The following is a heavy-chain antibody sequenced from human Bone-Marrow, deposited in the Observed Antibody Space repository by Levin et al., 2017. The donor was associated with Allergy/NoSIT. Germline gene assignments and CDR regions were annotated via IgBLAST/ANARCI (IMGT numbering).Heavy chain of an antibody. V-gene: IGHV1-18*01. CDR2: IGGFSGHT. D-gene: IGHD2-2*01. CDR3: ARDLSPQNIEVPAE. Sequence: GASVKVSCKTSGFSFISFGINWVRQSPGQGLEWMGWIGGFSGHTSSARKFQGRLNLTTDPSSTTVHMELRSLRSDDTAVYFCARDLSPQNIEVPAEWGQGTLVTVS. CDR1: GFSFISFG. J-gene: IGHJ4*02.